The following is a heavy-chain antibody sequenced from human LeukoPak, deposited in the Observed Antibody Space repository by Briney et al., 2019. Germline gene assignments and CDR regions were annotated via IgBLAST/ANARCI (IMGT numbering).Heavy chain of an antibody. CDR2: INHSGST. CDR1: GGSFSGYY. Sequence: PSETLSLTCAVYGGSFSGYYWSWIRQPPGKGLEWIGEINHSGSTNYNPSLKSRATISLDKSKNQVSLKLNSVTAADTAVYYCARALGAFDIWGQGTMVTVSS. V-gene: IGHV4-34*01. CDR3: ARALGAFDI. J-gene: IGHJ3*02.